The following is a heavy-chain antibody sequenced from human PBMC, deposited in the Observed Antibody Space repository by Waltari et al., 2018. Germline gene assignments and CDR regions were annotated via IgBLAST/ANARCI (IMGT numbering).Heavy chain of an antibody. D-gene: IGHD3-16*01. Sequence: EVQLVESGGGLVQPGGSLRLSCAASGFTFSSYWMSWVRQAPGKGLEWVANIKQDGSEEYDGDSGKCRFTISRDNAKNSLYLQMNSLRAEDTAVYYCARDRWGGNSYFDYWGQGTLVTVSS. J-gene: IGHJ4*02. CDR3: ARDRWGGNSYFDY. CDR2: IKQDGSEE. V-gene: IGHV3-7*01. CDR1: GFTFSSYW.